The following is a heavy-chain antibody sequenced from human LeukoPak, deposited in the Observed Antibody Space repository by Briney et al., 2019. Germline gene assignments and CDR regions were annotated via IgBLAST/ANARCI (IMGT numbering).Heavy chain of an antibody. CDR1: GGSISSSDYY. Sequence: SETLSLTCTVSGGSISSSDYYRGWLRQPPGKGLEWIGTIYFSGYTYYNPSLKSRVTISVDTSKNQFSLKLSSVTAADTAVYFCARQKKAAACTTDWFDPWGQGTLVTVSS. D-gene: IGHD6-13*01. J-gene: IGHJ5*02. CDR2: IYFSGYT. V-gene: IGHV4-39*01. CDR3: ARQKKAAACTTDWFDP.